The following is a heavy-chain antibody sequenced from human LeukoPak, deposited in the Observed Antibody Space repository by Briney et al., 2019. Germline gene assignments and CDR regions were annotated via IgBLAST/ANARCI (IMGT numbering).Heavy chain of an antibody. J-gene: IGHJ6*03. CDR2: INPNSGGT. CDR1: GYTFTGYY. V-gene: IGHV1-2*02. D-gene: IGHD6-13*01. CDR3: ARGAQQLPPYYYYYYMDV. Sequence: ASVKVSCKASGYTFTGYYMRWVRQAPGQGLEWMGWINPNSGGTNYAQKSQGRVTMTRDTSISTAYMELSRLRSDDTAVYYCARGAQQLPPYYYYYYMDVWGKGTTVTVSS.